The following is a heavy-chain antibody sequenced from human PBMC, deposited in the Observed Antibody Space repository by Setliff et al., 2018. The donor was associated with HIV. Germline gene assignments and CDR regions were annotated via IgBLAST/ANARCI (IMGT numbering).Heavy chain of an antibody. V-gene: IGHV1-2*02. D-gene: IGHD3-22*01. CDR3: ARNPDTSGYLYFFDY. CDR2: INPNGGGT. J-gene: IGHJ4*02. Sequence: ASVKVSCKASGYTFTGYYMHWLRQAPGQGLEWMGWINPNGGGTNFAQKFQGRVTMTRDTSISTAYMELSRLRSDDTAVYYCARNPDTSGYLYFFDYWGQGTLVTVSS. CDR1: GYTFTGYY.